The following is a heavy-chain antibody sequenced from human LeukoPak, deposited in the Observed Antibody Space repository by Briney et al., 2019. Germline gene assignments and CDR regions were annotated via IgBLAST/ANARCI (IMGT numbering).Heavy chain of an antibody. CDR1: GFTFSSYA. V-gene: IGHV3-21*01. Sequence: PGGSLRLSCAASGFTFSSYAMSWVRQAPGKGLEWVSSISSSSYIYYADSVKGRFTISRDNAKNSLYLQMNSLRAEDTAVYYCASEGYCSSTSCEGGFDYWGQGTLVTVSS. D-gene: IGHD2-2*01. J-gene: IGHJ4*02. CDR3: ASEGYCSSTSCEGGFDY. CDR2: ISSSSYI.